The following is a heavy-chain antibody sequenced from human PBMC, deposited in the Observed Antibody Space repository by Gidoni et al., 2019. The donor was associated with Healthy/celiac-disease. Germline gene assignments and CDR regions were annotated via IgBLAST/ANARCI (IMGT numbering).Heavy chain of an antibody. Sequence: QVQLVESGGGVVQPGRSLRLSCAASGFTFSSYGMHWVRQAPGKGLEWVAVIWYDGSNKYYADSVKGRFTISRDNSKNTLYLQMNSLRAEDTAVYYCARDEYYDFWSGLFYYYGMDVWGQGTTVTVSS. J-gene: IGHJ6*02. CDR1: GFTFSSYG. D-gene: IGHD3-3*01. CDR2: IWYDGSNK. CDR3: ARDEYYDFWSGLFYYYGMDV. V-gene: IGHV3-33*01.